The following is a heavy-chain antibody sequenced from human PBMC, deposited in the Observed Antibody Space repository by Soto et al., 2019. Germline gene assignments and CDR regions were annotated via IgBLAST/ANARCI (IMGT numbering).Heavy chain of an antibody. V-gene: IGHV1-69*02. CDR3: VRGAISVAPETPTLDY. CDR2: VIPVLGIA. CDR1: GGTFSTHS. D-gene: IGHD3-3*01. Sequence: QVQLVQSGAEVKKPGSSVKVSCKTSGGTFSTHSISWVRQAPGQGLEWLGRVIPVLGIANYAQKLQGRVTITADKSTNTSYMEMRSLRSEDTALYYCVRGAISVAPETPTLDYWGPGTPVTVSS. J-gene: IGHJ4*02.